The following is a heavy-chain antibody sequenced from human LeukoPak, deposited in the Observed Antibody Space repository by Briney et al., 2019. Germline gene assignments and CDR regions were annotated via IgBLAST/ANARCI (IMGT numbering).Heavy chain of an antibody. V-gene: IGHV4-59*01. J-gene: IGHJ4*02. CDR3: ARETFHAGYSYGYFDY. Sequence: PSGTLSLTCTVSGGSISSYYWSWIRQPPGKGLEWIGYIYYSGSTNYNPSLKSRVTISVDTSKNQFSLKLSSVTAADTAVYYCARETFHAGYSYGYFDYWGQGTLVTVSS. CDR2: IYYSGST. D-gene: IGHD5-18*01. CDR1: GGSISSYY.